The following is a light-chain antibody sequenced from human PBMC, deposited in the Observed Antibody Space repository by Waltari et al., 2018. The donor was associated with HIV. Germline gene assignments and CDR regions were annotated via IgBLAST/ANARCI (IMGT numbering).Light chain of an antibody. CDR1: NSNIGNNI. J-gene: IGLJ1*01. CDR3: CSFVGSYSYV. V-gene: IGLV1-44*01. Sequence: QSVLTQAPSASGTPGQRVTLSCSGGNSNIGNNIVNWYQHLPGTAPKLLIQNNDQRPSGVPDRFSCSKSGTSASLAISGLQSEDEADYYCCSFVGSYSYVFGTGTKVTVL. CDR2: NND.